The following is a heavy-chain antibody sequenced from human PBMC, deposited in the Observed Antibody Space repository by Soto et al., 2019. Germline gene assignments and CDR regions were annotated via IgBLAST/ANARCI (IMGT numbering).Heavy chain of an antibody. Sequence: ASVKVSCKASGYTFTSYGISWVRQAPVQGLEWMGWISAYSGNTNYAQKLQGRVTMTTDTSTSTAYMELRSLRSDDTAVYYCAMDARVSGALHDWGEGSLVTVAS. V-gene: IGHV1-18*01. CDR1: GYTFTSYG. CDR2: ISAYSGNT. D-gene: IGHD1-26*01. J-gene: IGHJ4*02. CDR3: AMDARVSGALHD.